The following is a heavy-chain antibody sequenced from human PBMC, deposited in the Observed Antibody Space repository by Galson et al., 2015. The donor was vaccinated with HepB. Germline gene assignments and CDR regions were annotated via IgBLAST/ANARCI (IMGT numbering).Heavy chain of an antibody. Sequence: SVKVSCKASGYTFTSYDINWVRQATGQGLEWMGWMNPNSGNTGYAQKFQGRVTMTRNTSISTAYMELSSLRSEDTAVYYCARFSGYMWFYYYYGMDVWGQGTTVTVSS. V-gene: IGHV1-8*01. CDR2: MNPNSGNT. CDR3: ARFSGYMWFYYYYGMDV. D-gene: IGHD2-2*02. J-gene: IGHJ6*02. CDR1: GYTFTSYD.